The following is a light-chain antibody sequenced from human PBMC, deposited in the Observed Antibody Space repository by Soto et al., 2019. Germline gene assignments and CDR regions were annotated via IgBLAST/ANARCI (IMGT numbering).Light chain of an antibody. CDR2: EGS. J-gene: IGLJ1*01. CDR3: CSYAGSNYYV. V-gene: IGLV2-23*01. Sequence: QSVLTQPASVSGSPGQSITISCTGTSNDVGSYNLVSWYQHHPGKAPKLMIFEGSKRPSGVSNRFSGSKSGNTASLTISGLQAEDKADFYCCSYAGSNYYVFGTGTKLTVL. CDR1: SNDVGSYNL.